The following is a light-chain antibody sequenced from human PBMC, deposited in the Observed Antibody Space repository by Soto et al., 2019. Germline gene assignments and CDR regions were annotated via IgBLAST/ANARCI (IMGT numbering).Light chain of an antibody. V-gene: IGKV3D-20*02. CDR3: QQRDNWSIT. Sequence: PVERATLSCMASQSVSSIYFAWYQQRRGQAPRLLIFGASSRDTGIPARLSGSGSGTDFTPTISSLEPEDFAVYYCQQRDNWSITFGQGTRLEIK. J-gene: IGKJ5*01. CDR2: GAS. CDR1: QSVSSIY.